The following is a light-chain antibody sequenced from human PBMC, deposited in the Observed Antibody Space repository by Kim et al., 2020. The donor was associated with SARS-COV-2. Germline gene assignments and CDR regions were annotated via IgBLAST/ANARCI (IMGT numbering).Light chain of an antibody. Sequence: EIVMTQSPATLSVSPGGRATLSCRASQSVSIDLAWYQQKPGKAPRLLIYGASTRATGIPARFSGSGSGTEFTFTISSLQSEDFAVYYCQQYKNWWTFGQGTKVDIK. V-gene: IGKV3-15*01. CDR3: QQYKNWWT. CDR2: GAS. J-gene: IGKJ1*01. CDR1: QSVSID.